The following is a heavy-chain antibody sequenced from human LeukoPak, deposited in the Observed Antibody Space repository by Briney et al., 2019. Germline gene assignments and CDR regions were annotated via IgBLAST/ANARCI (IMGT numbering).Heavy chain of an antibody. D-gene: IGHD2-21*02. CDR2: IYHSGST. CDR1: GYSISSGYY. CDR3: ARVGAYCGGDCYSYYFDY. V-gene: IGHV4-38-2*02. Sequence: SETLSLTCTVSGYSISSGYYWGWIRQPPGKGLEWIGSIYHSGSTYYNPSLKSRVTISVDTSKNQFSLKLSSVTAADTAVYYCARVGAYCGGDCYSYYFDYWGQGTLVTVSS. J-gene: IGHJ4*02.